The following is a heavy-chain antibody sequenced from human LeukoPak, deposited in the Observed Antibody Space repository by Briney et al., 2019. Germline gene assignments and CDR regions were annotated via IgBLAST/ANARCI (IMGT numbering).Heavy chain of an antibody. Sequence: PGGSLSFSCATSGFIFSNYWRNWVRKPPGKGLEWVANINQDGSEENYVDPVKGRFTISRDNAKNSLYLQMNSLRAEDTAVYYCARDRAMDDYWGQGTLVTVSS. D-gene: IGHD3-10*01. J-gene: IGHJ4*02. CDR2: INQDGSEE. V-gene: IGHV3-7*01. CDR3: ARDRAMDDY. CDR1: GFIFSNYW.